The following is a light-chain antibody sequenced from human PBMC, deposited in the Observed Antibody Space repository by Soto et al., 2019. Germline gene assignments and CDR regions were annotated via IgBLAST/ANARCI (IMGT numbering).Light chain of an antibody. J-gene: IGLJ3*02. CDR2: DND. V-gene: IGLV1-51*01. Sequence: QSVLTQPPSVSAAPGQKVTISCSGSSSNIGDNHVSWYQQFPGTAPKLLIYDNDNRPSGIPDRVSASKSGTSASLAITGLQPVDEADYYCGAWDSSLSAWLFGGGTKVTVL. CDR1: SSNIGDNH. CDR3: GAWDSSLSAWL.